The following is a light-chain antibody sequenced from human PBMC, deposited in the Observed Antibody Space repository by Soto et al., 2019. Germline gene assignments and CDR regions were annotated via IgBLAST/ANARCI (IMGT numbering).Light chain of an antibody. CDR2: EVS. V-gene: IGLV2-14*01. Sequence: QLVLTQPASVSGSPGQSITISCTATSSDIGDYNYVAWIQQHPGKAPKLMIYEVSNRPSGVSNRFSGSKSGNTASLTISGLQAEDEADYYCTSYTTNGRVFGGGTKLTVL. CDR3: TSYTTNGRV. CDR1: SSDIGDYNY. J-gene: IGLJ3*02.